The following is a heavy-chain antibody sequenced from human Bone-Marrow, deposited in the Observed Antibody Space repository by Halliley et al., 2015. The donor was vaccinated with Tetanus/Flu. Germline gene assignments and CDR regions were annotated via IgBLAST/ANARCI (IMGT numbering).Heavy chain of an antibody. D-gene: IGHD3-22*01. CDR3: ARLSRPYYDSTARDAFHT. Sequence: SLRLSCVTSGFSFSEHVMHWLRQAPSRGLEWVAVIWHDGSNKYYAESVKGRFTVSRDNARNTLFLQMSSLRVEDTAVYYCARLSRPYYDSTARDAFHTWGQGTMVTVSS. CDR1: GFSFSEHV. CDR2: IWHDGSNK. J-gene: IGHJ3*02. V-gene: IGHV3-33*01.